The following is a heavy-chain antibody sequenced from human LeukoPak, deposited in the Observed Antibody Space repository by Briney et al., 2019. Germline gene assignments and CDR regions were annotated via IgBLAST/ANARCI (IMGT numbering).Heavy chain of an antibody. CDR3: AREPIVVVPAAISPRGFDY. CDR1: GFTFSSYA. J-gene: IGHJ4*02. Sequence: RSLRLSCAASGFTFSSYAMHWVRQAPGKGLEWVAVISYDGSNKYYADSVKGRFTISRDNSKNTLYLQMNSLRAEDTAVYYCAREPIVVVPAAISPRGFDYWGQGTLVTVSS. V-gene: IGHV3-30-3*01. D-gene: IGHD2-2*02. CDR2: ISYDGSNK.